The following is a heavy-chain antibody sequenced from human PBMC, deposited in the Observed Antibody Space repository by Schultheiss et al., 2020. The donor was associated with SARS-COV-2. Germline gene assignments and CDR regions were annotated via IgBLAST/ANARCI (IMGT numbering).Heavy chain of an antibody. Sequence: GGSLRLSCAASGFTFSSYEMNWVRQAPGKGLEWVSYISSSGSTIYYADSVKGRFTISRDNAKNSLYLQMNSLRAEDTAVYYCARETRQYSSSGIDYWGQGTLVTVSS. J-gene: IGHJ4*02. D-gene: IGHD6-6*01. CDR2: ISSSGSTI. V-gene: IGHV3-48*03. CDR1: GFTFSSYE. CDR3: ARETRQYSSSGIDY.